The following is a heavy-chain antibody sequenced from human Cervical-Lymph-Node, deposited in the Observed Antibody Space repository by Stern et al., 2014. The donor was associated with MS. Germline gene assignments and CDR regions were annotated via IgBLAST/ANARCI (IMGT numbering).Heavy chain of an antibody. CDR3: ASDSEGRGSSDAFDI. CDR2: IYPGDSDT. CDR1: GYSFTSYW. V-gene: IGHV5-51*03. Sequence: EVQLVESGAEVKKPGESLKISCKGSGYSFTSYWIGWVRQMPGKGLEWMGIIYPGDSDTRYSPSFQGQVTISADKSISTAYLQWSSLKASDTAMYYCASDSEGRGSSDAFDIWGQGTMVTVSS. D-gene: IGHD1-26*01. J-gene: IGHJ3*02.